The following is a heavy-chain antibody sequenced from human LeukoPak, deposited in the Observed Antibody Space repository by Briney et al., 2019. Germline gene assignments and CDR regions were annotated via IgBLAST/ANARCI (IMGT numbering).Heavy chain of an antibody. CDR1: GFTFSNAW. V-gene: IGHV4-34*01. Sequence: PGGSLRLSCAASGFTFSNAWMNWVRQAPGKGLEWIGEINHSGSTNYNPSLKSRVTISVDTSKNQLSLKLSSVTAADTAVYYCARGRYCSGGSCYSRGPFPLDYWGQGTLVTVSS. CDR3: ARGRYCSGGSCYSRGPFPLDY. J-gene: IGHJ4*02. CDR2: INHSGST. D-gene: IGHD2-15*01.